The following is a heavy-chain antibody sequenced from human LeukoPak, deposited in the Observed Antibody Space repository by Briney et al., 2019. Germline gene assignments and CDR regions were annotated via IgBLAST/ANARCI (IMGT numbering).Heavy chain of an antibody. V-gene: IGHV4-59*08. CDR3: ARRKAKTPNYFDY. Sequence: PSETLSLTCTVSGDSINDYYWTWIRQPPGKGLKWIGYIYYSGNTNYNPSLKSRVTISLDTSKNQFSLKLTSVTAADTAMYYCARRKAKTPNYFDYWGQGALVTVSS. CDR2: IYYSGNT. J-gene: IGHJ4*02. CDR1: GDSINDYY.